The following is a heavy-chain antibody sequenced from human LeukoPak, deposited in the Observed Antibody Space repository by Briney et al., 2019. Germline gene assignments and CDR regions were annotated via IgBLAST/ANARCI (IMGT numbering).Heavy chain of an antibody. CDR2: MNPNSGNT. J-gene: IGHJ5*02. D-gene: IGHD3-22*01. Sequence: ASVKVSCKASGYTFTSYDINWVRQAPGQGLEWMGWMNPNSGNTDYAQKFQGRVTMTRNTSISTAYMELSSLRSEDTAVYYCARDLFYDSSGYYFWPTWGQGTLVTVSS. V-gene: IGHV1-8*01. CDR3: ARDLFYDSSGYYFWPT. CDR1: GYTFTSYD.